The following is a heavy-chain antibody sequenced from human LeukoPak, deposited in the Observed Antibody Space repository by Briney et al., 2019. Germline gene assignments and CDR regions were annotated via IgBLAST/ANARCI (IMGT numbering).Heavy chain of an antibody. V-gene: IGHV1-8*01. CDR2: MNPNTGNT. D-gene: IGHD6-19*01. CDR3: ARRAVGNSYYYSMDV. J-gene: IGHJ6*03. Sequence: ASVKVSCKASGYTFISYDLNWVRQVPGQGLEWMGWMNPNTGNTGYAQKFQGRVTITRNTSISTAFMELSSLRSEDTAVCYCARRAVGNSYYYSMDVWGKGTTVTVSS. CDR1: GYTFISYD.